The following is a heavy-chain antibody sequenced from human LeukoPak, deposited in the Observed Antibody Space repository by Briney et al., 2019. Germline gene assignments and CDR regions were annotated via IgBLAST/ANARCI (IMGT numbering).Heavy chain of an antibody. J-gene: IGHJ6*03. V-gene: IGHV4-34*01. Sequence: PSETLSLTCTVSGGSISTYYWSWIRQPPGKGLEWIGEINHSGSTNYNPSLKSRVTISVDTSKNQFSLKLSSVTAADTAVYYCATLRGRDGYNYRGYYYYYYMDVWGKGTTVTVSS. CDR3: ATLRGRDGYNYRGYYYYYYMDV. D-gene: IGHD5-24*01. CDR2: INHSGST. CDR1: GGSISTYY.